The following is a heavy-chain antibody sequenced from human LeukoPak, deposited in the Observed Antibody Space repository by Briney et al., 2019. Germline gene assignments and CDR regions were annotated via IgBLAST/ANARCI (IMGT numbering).Heavy chain of an antibody. Sequence: GMSLRLSCAASGFTFSHYGMQWVRQAPGKGLEWVAVISHDGSVTFYADSVKGRFTISRDNSKYTVDLQRYSRRAEDPAVYYFANEPKANISGWDSQHWGQGNLVTVSS. CDR3: ANEPKANISGWDSQH. J-gene: IGHJ1*01. V-gene: IGHV3-30*18. CDR1: GFTFSHYG. D-gene: IGHD6-25*01. CDR2: ISHDGSVT.